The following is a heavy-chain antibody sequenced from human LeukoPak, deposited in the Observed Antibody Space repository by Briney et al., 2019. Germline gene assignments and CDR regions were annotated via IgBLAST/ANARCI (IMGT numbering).Heavy chain of an antibody. V-gene: IGHV1-69*01. Sequence: ASVKVSCKASGGTFSSYAISWVRQAPGQGLEWMGGIIPIFGTANYAQKFQGRVTITADESTSTAYMELSSLRSEDTAVYYCARVRRGYSNGYDYWGQGTLVTVSS. CDR2: IIPIFGTA. D-gene: IGHD5-18*01. CDR3: ARVRRGYSNGYDY. J-gene: IGHJ4*02. CDR1: GGTFSSYA.